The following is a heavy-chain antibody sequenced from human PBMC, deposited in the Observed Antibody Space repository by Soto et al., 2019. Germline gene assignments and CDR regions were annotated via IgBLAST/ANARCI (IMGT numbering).Heavy chain of an antibody. J-gene: IGHJ5*02. CDR2: IYYSGST. Sequence: QLQLQESGPGLVKPSETLSLTRTVSGGSISSSSYYWGWIRQPPGKGLEWIGSIYYSGSTYYNPSLNSRVAIFVDTSKNQLFLKPSSVTGAKAAVYYCASLLTGSPWAAAGFTWFDPRGQRTLVTVAA. V-gene: IGHV4-39*01. CDR3: ASLLTGSPWAAAGFTWFDP. D-gene: IGHD6-13*01. CDR1: GGSISSSSYY.